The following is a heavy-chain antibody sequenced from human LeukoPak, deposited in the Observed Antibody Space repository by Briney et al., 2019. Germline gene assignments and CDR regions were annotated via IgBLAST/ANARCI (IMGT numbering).Heavy chain of an antibody. CDR1: GASVSGSNYY. Sequence: KTSETLSLTCAVSGASVSGSNYYWGWIRQPPGKGLEWIGNIYSSGSTYYNASLQSRVTISIDTSKNQFSLKLSSVTAADTAVYYCARGPYYDFWSGRRDAFDIWGQGTMVTVSS. CDR3: ARGPYYDFWSGRRDAFDI. D-gene: IGHD3-3*01. V-gene: IGHV4-39*07. J-gene: IGHJ3*02. CDR2: IYSSGST.